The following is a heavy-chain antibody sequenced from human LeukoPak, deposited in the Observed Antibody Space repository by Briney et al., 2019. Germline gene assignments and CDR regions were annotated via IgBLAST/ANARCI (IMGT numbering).Heavy chain of an antibody. CDR1: GGSISSYY. D-gene: IGHD7-27*01. CDR2: IYYSGST. V-gene: IGHV4-59*01. J-gene: IGHJ4*02. Sequence: SETLSLTCTVSGGSISSYYWSWIRQPPGKGLEWIGYIYYSGSTNYNPSLKSRVTISVDTSKNQFSLKLSSVTAVDTAVHYCARALDWGLVDYWGQGTLVTVSS. CDR3: ARALDWGLVDY.